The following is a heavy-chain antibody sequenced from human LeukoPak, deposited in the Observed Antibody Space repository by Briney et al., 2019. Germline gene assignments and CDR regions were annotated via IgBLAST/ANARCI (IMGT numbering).Heavy chain of an antibody. J-gene: IGHJ4*02. CDR2: IKSKTDGRTT. CDR1: GFTFSNAW. V-gene: IGHV3-15*01. CDR3: AKGDYYDLDY. D-gene: IGHD3-22*01. Sequence: PGGSLRLSCAASGFTFSNAWMSWARQAPGKGLEWVGRIKSKTDGRTTDYAALVKGGFTISRDDSKNTLYLRMNSLRAEDTAVYYCAKGDYYDLDYWGQGTLVTVSS.